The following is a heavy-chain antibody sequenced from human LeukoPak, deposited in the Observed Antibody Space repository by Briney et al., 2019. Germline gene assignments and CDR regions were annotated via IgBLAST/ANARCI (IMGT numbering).Heavy chain of an antibody. CDR2: ISAYNGNT. Sequence: GASLRVSSTASGYTFTRYGISWVRQAPGQGLEWMGWISAYNGNTNYAQKLQGRVTMTTDTSTSTAYMELRSLRSDDTAVYYCARDQGIAAETFDYWGQGTLVTVSS. CDR3: ARDQGIAAETFDY. V-gene: IGHV1-18*01. D-gene: IGHD6-25*01. CDR1: GYTFTRYG. J-gene: IGHJ4*02.